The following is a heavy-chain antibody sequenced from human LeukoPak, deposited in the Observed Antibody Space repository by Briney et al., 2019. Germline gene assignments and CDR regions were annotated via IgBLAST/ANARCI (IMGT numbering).Heavy chain of an antibody. CDR3: ARVPPYYYDSSGYYFENWFDP. CDR2: MNPNSGNT. V-gene: IGHV1-8*03. J-gene: IGHJ5*02. CDR1: GYTFTSYD. Sequence: ASVKVSCKASGYTFTSYDINWVRQATGQGLEWMGWMNPNSGNTGYAQKFKGRVTITRNTFISTAYMELSSLRSEDTAVYYCARVPPYYYDSSGYYFENWFDPWGQGTLVTVSS. D-gene: IGHD3-22*01.